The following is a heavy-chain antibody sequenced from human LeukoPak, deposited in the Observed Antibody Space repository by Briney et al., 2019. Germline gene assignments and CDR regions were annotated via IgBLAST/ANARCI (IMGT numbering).Heavy chain of an antibody. J-gene: IGHJ2*01. Sequence: SETLSLTCTLSSGSISSGAYYWSWIRQHPGKRPEWIGYIYYSGSTYYNPSLKSRVTISVDTSKNQFSLKLSSVTAADTAVYYCARDDLQWYFDLWGRGTLVTVSS. CDR1: SGSISSGAYY. CDR3: ARDDLQWYFDL. CDR2: IYYSGST. V-gene: IGHV4-31*03.